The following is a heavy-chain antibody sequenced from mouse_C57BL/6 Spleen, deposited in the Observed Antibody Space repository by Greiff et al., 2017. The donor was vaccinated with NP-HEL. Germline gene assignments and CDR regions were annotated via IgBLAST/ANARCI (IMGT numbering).Heavy chain of an antibody. CDR2: ISYDGSN. Sequence: EVKLQESGPGLVKPSQSLSLTCSVTGYSITSGYYWNWIRQFPGNKLEWMGYISYDGSNNYNPSLKNRISITRDTSKNQFFLKLNSVTTEDTATYYCARVRENYYGSSYDYAMDYWGQGTSVTVSS. CDR1: GYSITSGYY. J-gene: IGHJ4*01. D-gene: IGHD1-1*01. CDR3: ARVRENYYGSSYDYAMDY. V-gene: IGHV3-6*01.